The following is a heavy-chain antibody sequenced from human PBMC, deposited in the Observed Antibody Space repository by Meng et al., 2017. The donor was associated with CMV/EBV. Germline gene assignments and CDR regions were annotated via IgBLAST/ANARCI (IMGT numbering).Heavy chain of an antibody. CDR3: ARGDCSSTSCYGGYENGMDV. V-gene: IGHV1-69*10. Sequence: SVKVSCKASGGTFSSYAISWVRQAPGQGLEWMGGIIPILGIANYAQKFQGRVTITADKSTSTAYMELSSLRSEDTAVYYCARGDCSSTSCYGGYENGMDVWGQGTTVTVSS. J-gene: IGHJ6*02. D-gene: IGHD2-2*01. CDR1: GGTFSSYA. CDR2: IIPILGIA.